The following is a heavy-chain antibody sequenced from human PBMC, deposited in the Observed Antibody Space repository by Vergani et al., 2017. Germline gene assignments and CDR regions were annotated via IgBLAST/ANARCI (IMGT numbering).Heavy chain of an antibody. D-gene: IGHD3-10*01. Sequence: EVMLVQSGAEVKKPGESLKISCKYSESSFTSNEIAWVRQMSGKGLQWMGNINPIDSKIAYSPSFQGQAIMSLDKSITTAYLQWRSLKASDTAIYFCASGGHGSENGGALQLWGQGTNITVSS. CDR2: INPIDSKI. CDR3: ASGGHGSENGGALQL. V-gene: IGHV5-51*03. J-gene: IGHJ3*01. CDR1: ESSFTSNE.